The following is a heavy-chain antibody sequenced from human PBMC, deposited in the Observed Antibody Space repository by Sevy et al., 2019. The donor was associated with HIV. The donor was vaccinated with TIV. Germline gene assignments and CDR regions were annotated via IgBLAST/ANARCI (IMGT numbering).Heavy chain of an antibody. D-gene: IGHD3-16*01. Sequence: SETLSLTCTVSGGSXXXXXWSWIRQPPGKGLEWIGYIYYXGSTNYNPSLKSRVTISVDTSKNQFSLKLSSVTAADTAVYYCARVGDXXDSXGXXXPWGQGTLVTVSS. CDR1: GGSXXXXX. CDR3: ARVGDXXDSXGXXXP. V-gene: IGHV4-59*01. J-gene: IGHJ5*02. CDR2: IYYXGST.